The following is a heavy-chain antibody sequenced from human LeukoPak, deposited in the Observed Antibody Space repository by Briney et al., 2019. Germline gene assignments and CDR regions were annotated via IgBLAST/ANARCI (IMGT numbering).Heavy chain of an antibody. D-gene: IGHD2-21*02. Sequence: ASVKVSCKASGGTFSSYAISWVRQATGQGLEWMGWMNPNSGNTGYAQKFQGRVTMTRNTSISTAYMELSSLRSEDTAVYYCARRQGTAILRLGFDPWGQGTLVTVSS. CDR1: GGTFSSYA. J-gene: IGHJ5*02. CDR3: ARRQGTAILRLGFDP. V-gene: IGHV1-8*02. CDR2: MNPNSGNT.